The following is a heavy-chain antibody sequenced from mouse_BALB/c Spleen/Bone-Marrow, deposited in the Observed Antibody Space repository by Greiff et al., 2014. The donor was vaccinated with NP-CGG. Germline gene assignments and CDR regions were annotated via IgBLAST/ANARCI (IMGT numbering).Heavy chain of an antibody. V-gene: IGHV1-9*01. D-gene: IGHD1-2*01. CDR1: GYTFSSYW. CDR3: ARRLLYYFDY. J-gene: IGHJ2*01. CDR2: ILPGSGNT. Sequence: VKLMESGAELMKPGASVKISCKVTGYTFSSYWIEWVKQRPGHGLEWIGEILPGSGNTNYNENFKGKATFTADTSSNTAYMQLSSLTSEDSAVYYCARRLLYYFDYWGQGTTLTVSS.